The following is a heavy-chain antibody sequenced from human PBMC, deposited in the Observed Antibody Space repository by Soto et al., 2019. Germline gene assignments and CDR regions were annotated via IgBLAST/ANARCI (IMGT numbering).Heavy chain of an antibody. CDR3: ASLSSSWYYFDY. D-gene: IGHD6-13*01. CDR1: GFTFSSYW. J-gene: IGHJ4*02. V-gene: IGHV3-7*01. CDR2: IKQDGSEK. Sequence: GGSLRLSCAASGFTFSSYWMSWVRQAPGKGLGWVANIKQDGSEKYYVDSVKGRFTISRDNAKNSLYLQMNSLRAEDTAVYYCASLSSSWYYFDYWGQGTLVTVSS.